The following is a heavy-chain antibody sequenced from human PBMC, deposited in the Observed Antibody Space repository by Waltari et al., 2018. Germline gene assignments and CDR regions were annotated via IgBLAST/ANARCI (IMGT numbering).Heavy chain of an antibody. CDR2: ISSSSTI. CDR1: GFTFSSYS. J-gene: IGHJ4*02. D-gene: IGHD3-16*01. CDR3: AREGDF. V-gene: IGHV3-48*01. Sequence: EVQLVESGGGLVQPGGSLRLSCAAAGFTFSSYSMNWVRQAPGKGLEWVSYISSSSTIYYADSVKGRFTISRDNAKNSLYLQMNSLRAEDTAVYYCAREGDFWGQGTLVTVSS.